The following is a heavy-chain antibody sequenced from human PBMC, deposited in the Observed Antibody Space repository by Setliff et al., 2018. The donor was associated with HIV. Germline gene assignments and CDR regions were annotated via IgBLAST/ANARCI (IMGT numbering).Heavy chain of an antibody. Sequence: KPGGSLRLSCAASGFTFSSYSMNWVRQAPGKGLEWVSSISSSSSYIYYADSVKGRFTISRDNAKNSLYLQMNSLRAEDTAVYYCARDRKRYDILTGILPYASDIWGQGTMVTVS. CDR1: GFTFSSYS. D-gene: IGHD3-9*01. CDR2: ISSSSSYI. V-gene: IGHV3-21*01. CDR3: ARDRKRYDILTGILPYASDI. J-gene: IGHJ3*02.